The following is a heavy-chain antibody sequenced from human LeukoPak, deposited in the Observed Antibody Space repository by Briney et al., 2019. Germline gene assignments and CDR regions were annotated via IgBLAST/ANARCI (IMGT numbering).Heavy chain of an antibody. CDR2: ISYDGSNK. V-gene: IGHV3-30*18. D-gene: IGHD6-19*01. CDR3: AKISSGWYGDY. Sequence: RGSLRLSCAASGFTFSSYGMHWVRQAPGKGLEWAAVISYDGSNKYYADSVKGRFTISRDNSKNTLYLQMNSLRAEDTAVYYCAKISSGWYGDYWGQGTLVTVSS. J-gene: IGHJ4*02. CDR1: GFTFSSYG.